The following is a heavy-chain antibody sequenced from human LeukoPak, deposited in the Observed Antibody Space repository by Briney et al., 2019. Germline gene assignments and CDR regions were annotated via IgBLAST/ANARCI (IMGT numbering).Heavy chain of an antibody. CDR2: ISGSGGST. CDR3: AKGGSMVRGVPGPFDY. Sequence: PGGSLRLSCAASGFTFSSYAMSWVRQAPGKGLEWVSAISGSGGSTYYADSVKGRFTISRDNSKNTLYLQMNSLRAEDTAVYYCAKGGSMVRGVPGPFDYWGQGTLVTVSS. D-gene: IGHD3-10*01. V-gene: IGHV3-23*01. J-gene: IGHJ4*02. CDR1: GFTFSSYA.